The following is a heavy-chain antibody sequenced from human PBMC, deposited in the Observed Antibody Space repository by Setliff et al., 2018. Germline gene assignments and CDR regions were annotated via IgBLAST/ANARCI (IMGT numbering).Heavy chain of an antibody. J-gene: IGHJ5*02. V-gene: IGHV4-59*01. D-gene: IGHD7-27*01. Sequence: SETLSLTCTVSGDSISSYYWSWVRQPPGKGLEWIGYIYYNGSTNYNPSLKSRVTMSVATFENHFSLKLNSLTAADTAVYYCARVTNWGLDLRFDPWGQGILVTVSS. CDR1: GDSISSYY. CDR3: ARVTNWGLDLRFDP. CDR2: IYYNGST.